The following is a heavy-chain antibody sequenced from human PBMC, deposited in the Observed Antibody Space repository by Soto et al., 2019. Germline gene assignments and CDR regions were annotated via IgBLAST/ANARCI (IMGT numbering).Heavy chain of an antibody. CDR2: INPNSGGT. Sequence: ASVKVSCKASGYTFTGYYMHWVRQAPGQGLEWMGWINPNSGGTNYAQKFQGWVTMTRDTSISTAYMELGRLRSDDTAVYYCARDMGIVATFPYYYYGMDVWGQGTTVTVSS. D-gene: IGHD5-12*01. V-gene: IGHV1-2*04. CDR1: GYTFTGYY. J-gene: IGHJ6*02. CDR3: ARDMGIVATFPYYYYGMDV.